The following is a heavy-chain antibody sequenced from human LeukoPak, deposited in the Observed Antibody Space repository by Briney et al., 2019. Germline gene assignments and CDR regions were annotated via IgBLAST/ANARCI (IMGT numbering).Heavy chain of an antibody. CDR1: GFALSDFY. J-gene: IGHJ4*02. Sequence: PGGSLRLSCAASGFALSDFYMSCIRQAPGKGLEWVSYITSSGGAMYYADSLKGRFTISRDNAKNSLYLQMNSLRAEDTAVYYCARGHLEWGVWGQGTLVTVSS. V-gene: IGHV3-11*01. CDR3: ARGHLEWGV. CDR2: ITSSGGAM. D-gene: IGHD3-16*01.